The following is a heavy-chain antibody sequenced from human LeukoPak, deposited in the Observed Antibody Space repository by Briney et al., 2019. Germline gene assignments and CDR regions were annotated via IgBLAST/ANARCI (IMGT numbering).Heavy chain of an antibody. Sequence: PSETLSLTCTLSGDSISSSTWWTWVRQPPGKGLEWIGEIYHSGGTNYNPSLKSRVSISVDKSKNQFSLKQSSVTAADTAVYYCARDDSDSGTYYDYWGQGTLVTVSS. J-gene: IGHJ4*02. CDR2: IYHSGGT. V-gene: IGHV4-4*02. CDR3: ARDDSDSGTYYDY. D-gene: IGHD3-10*01. CDR1: GDSISSSTW.